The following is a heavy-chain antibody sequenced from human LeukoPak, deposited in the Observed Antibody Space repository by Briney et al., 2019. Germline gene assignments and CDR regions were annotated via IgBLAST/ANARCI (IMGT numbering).Heavy chain of an antibody. CDR1: GYTFTGYY. V-gene: IGHV1-69*06. D-gene: IGHD6-6*01. CDR2: IIPIFGTA. Sequence: ASVKVSCKASGYTFTGYYMHWVRQAPGQGLEWMGGIIPIFGTANYAQKFQGRVTMTEDTSTDTAYMELSSLRSEDTAVYYCATLKRARAFDIWGQGTMVTVSS. J-gene: IGHJ3*02. CDR3: ATLKRARAFDI.